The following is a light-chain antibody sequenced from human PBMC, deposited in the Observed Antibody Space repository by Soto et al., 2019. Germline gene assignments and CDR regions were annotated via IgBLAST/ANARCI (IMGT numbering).Light chain of an antibody. CDR1: SSDVGGYNY. Sequence: SVLTQPASLSGSPGQSITISCTGTSSDVGGYNYVSWYQQHPGKAPKLMIYDVSNRPSGVSNRFSGSKSGNTASLTISGLQAEDEADYYRSSYTSSNTYVFGTGTKVTVL. J-gene: IGLJ1*01. CDR2: DVS. CDR3: SSYTSSNTYV. V-gene: IGLV2-14*01.